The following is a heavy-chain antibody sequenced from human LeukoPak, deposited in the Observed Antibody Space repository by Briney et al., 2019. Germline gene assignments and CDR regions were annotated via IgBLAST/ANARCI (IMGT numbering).Heavy chain of an antibody. V-gene: IGHV3-21*01. CDR1: GFTFSSYS. D-gene: IGHD6-19*01. J-gene: IGHJ3*02. CDR3: VRGSSGWGAFDI. CDR2: ISSSSSYI. Sequence: GGSLRLSCAASGFTFSSYSMNWVRQAPGKGLEWVSSISSSSSYIYYADSVKGRFTISRDNAKNSLYLQMNSLRAEDTAVYYCVRGSSGWGAFDIWSQGTMVTVSS.